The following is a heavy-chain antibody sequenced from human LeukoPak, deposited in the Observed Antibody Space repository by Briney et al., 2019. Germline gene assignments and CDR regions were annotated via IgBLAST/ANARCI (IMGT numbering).Heavy chain of an antibody. J-gene: IGHJ6*02. Sequence: APVKVSCKASGYTFTSYGISWVRQAPAQGLEWMGWITAYNGNTNFAQKLQGRVTMTTDTSTSTDYMELRSLRSDDTAVNYCAREAGEYSRGMDVWGQGTTVTVS. CDR2: ITAYNGNT. CDR1: GYTFTSYG. V-gene: IGHV1-18*01. D-gene: IGHD4-11*01. CDR3: AREAGEYSRGMDV.